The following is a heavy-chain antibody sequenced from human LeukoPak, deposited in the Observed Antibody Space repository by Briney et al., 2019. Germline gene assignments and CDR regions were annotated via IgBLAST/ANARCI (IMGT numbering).Heavy chain of an antibody. CDR3: ARPNYGDYGWYFDL. Sequence: SETLSLTCAVYGGSFSGYYWGWIRQPPGKGLEWIGEIYHSGSTNYNPSLKSRVTISVDKSKNQFSLKLSSVTAADTAVYYCARPNYGDYGWYFDLWGRGTLVTVSS. CDR2: IYHSGST. CDR1: GGSFSGYY. D-gene: IGHD4-17*01. J-gene: IGHJ2*01. V-gene: IGHV4-34*01.